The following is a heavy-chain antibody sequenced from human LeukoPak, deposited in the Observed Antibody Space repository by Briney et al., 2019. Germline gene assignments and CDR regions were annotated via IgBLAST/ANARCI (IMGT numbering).Heavy chain of an antibody. J-gene: IGHJ3*02. CDR3: ASGFYNSSGFYAAFDI. V-gene: IGHV4-38-2*02. D-gene: IGHD3-22*01. Sequence: PSETLSLTCTVSGYSISRGYYWGWIRQPPGKGLEWIGTIYHSGNTYYNPFLKSRVTISEDTSKNQFSLKLRSVTAADTAVYYCASGFYNSSGFYAAFDIWGLGTLVTVSS. CDR2: IYHSGNT. CDR1: GYSISRGYY.